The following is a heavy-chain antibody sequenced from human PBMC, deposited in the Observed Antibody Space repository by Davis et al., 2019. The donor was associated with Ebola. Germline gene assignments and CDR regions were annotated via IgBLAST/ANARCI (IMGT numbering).Heavy chain of an antibody. D-gene: IGHD3-3*01. CDR1: GFTFYRYE. V-gene: IGHV3-15*04. CDR2: IGIEAENKTT. Sequence: GGSLRLSCAASGFTFYRYEMNWVRQAPGKGLEWVGRIGIEAENKTTDNAASLKGRFILSRDDSKSTLYLHMSSLKAEDTAVYYCTTDLVWSGHHDYWGQGTLVTVSA. J-gene: IGHJ4*02. CDR3: TTDLVWSGHHDY.